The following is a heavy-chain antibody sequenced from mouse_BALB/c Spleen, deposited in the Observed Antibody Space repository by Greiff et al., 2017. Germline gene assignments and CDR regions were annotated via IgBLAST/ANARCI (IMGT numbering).Heavy chain of an antibody. Sequence: EVMLVESGGGLVQPGGSLRLSCATSGFTFTDYYMSWVRQPPGKALEWLGFIRNKANGYTTEYSASVKGRFTISRDNSQSILYLQMNTLRAEDSATYYCARDPHSDYAMDYWGQGTSVTVSS. CDR2: IRNKANGYTT. CDR3: ARDPHSDYAMDY. CDR1: GFTFTDYY. V-gene: IGHV7-3*02. D-gene: IGHD3-1*01. J-gene: IGHJ4*01.